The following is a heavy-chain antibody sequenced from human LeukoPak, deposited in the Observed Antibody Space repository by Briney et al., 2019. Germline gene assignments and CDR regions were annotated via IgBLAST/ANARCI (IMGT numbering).Heavy chain of an antibody. CDR1: GYTFSDYY. J-gene: IGHJ4*02. CDR3: TRETAISTIRHFDY. D-gene: IGHD5-18*01. V-gene: IGHV1-2*02. CDR2: IKPDSGRT. Sequence: VASVKVSCKTSGYTFSDYYMHWVRQAPGQGLEWMGWIKPDSGRTNYAQKFQGRVTMTRDTSTSTTYMELSRLESDDMAVYYCTRETAISTIRHFDYWGQGTLVTVSS.